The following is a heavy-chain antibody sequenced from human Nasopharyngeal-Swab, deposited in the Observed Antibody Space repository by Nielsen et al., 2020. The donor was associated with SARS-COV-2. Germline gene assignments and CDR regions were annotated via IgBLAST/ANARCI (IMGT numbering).Heavy chain of an antibody. J-gene: IGHJ4*02. Sequence: GEPLKISCAASGFTFSNAWMSWVRQAPGKGLEWVGRIKSKTDGGTTDYAAPVKGRFTISRDDSKNTLYLQMNSLKTEDTAVYYCTTGEGWLQLDYWGQGTLVTVSS. CDR1: GFTFSNAW. D-gene: IGHD5-24*01. CDR3: TTGEGWLQLDY. V-gene: IGHV3-15*01. CDR2: IKSKTDGGTT.